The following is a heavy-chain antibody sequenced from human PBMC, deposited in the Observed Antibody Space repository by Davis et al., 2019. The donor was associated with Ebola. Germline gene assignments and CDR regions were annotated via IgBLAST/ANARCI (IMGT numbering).Heavy chain of an antibody. CDR3: ARGYSSSSYYYYGMDV. V-gene: IGHV3-30*03. J-gene: IGHJ6*02. D-gene: IGHD6-6*01. Sequence: GGSLRLSCAASGFTFSSYGMHWVRQAPGKGLGWVAVISYDGSNKYYADSVKGRFTISRDNAKNSLYLQMNSLRAEDTALYYCARGYSSSSYYYYGMDVWGQGTTVTVSS. CDR2: ISYDGSNK. CDR1: GFTFSSYG.